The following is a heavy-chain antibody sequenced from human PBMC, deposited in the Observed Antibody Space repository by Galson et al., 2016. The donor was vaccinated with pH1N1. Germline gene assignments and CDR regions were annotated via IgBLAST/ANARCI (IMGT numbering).Heavy chain of an antibody. D-gene: IGHD3-16*02. J-gene: IGHJ5*02. V-gene: IGHV4-34*01. CDR3: ARGHMITFGGLIVTPFDP. CDR2: IHRSGST. CDR1: GGSFSTFH. Sequence: ETLSLTCTVYGGSFSTFHWSWIHQSPGKGLEWIGEIHRSGSTNYNPSLKSRVTISIDTSKNQFSLKLTSVTAADTALYYCARGHMITFGGLIVTPFDPWGQGSQVTVSS.